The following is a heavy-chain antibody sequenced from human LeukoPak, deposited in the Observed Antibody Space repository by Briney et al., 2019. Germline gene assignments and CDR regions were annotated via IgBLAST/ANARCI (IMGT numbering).Heavy chain of an antibody. J-gene: IGHJ4*02. CDR3: ARDRSGSYTGSDY. Sequence: ASVKVSCKASGYTFTVYYMHWVRQAPGQGLEWMGWINPNSGGTNYAQKFQGRVTMTRDTSISTAYMELSRLRSDDTAVYYCARDRSGSYTGSDYWGQGTPVTVSS. V-gene: IGHV1-2*02. CDR2: INPNSGGT. CDR1: GYTFTVYY. D-gene: IGHD1-26*01.